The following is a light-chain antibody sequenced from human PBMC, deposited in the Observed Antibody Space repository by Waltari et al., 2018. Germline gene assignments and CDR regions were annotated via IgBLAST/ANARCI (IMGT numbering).Light chain of an antibody. CDR2: DVS. CDR3: NSYTSSSTYWV. CDR1: STDVGGYDS. Sequence: QSALTQPASVSGSPGQSITISCTGTSTDVGGYDSVSWYQQHPGKAPNLIVYDVSKRPSGVSNRFSGSKSGNTASLTISGLQAEDEAHYYCNSYTSSSTYWVFGGGTKLTVL. J-gene: IGLJ3*02. V-gene: IGLV2-14*03.